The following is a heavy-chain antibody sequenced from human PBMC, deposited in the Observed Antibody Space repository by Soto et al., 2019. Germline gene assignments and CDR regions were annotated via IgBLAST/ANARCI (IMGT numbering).Heavy chain of an antibody. CDR2: TYYRSRFFS. V-gene: IGHV6-1*01. CDR1: GDSVSSYSDA. D-gene: IGHD3-10*01. J-gene: IGHJ5*02. Sequence: SQTLSLPCAISGDSVSSYSDAWNWIRQSPSGGLEWLGRTYYRSRFFSDYAESVKSRIIINPDTSKNQFSLQLKSVTPEDAAVYYCVRDRYSSSGWFDPWGQGTPVTVSS. CDR3: VRDRYSSSGWFDP.